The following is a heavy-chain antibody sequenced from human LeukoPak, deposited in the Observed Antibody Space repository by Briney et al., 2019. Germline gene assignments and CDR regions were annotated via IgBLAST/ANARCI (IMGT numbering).Heavy chain of an antibody. J-gene: IGHJ3*02. Sequence: PGGSLRLSCAASGFTFSSYAMHWVRQAPGKGLEYVSAISSNGGSTYYADSVKGRFNISRDNSKNTLYLQMGSLRAEDMAVYYCAREAAGYGDYSIGAFEIWGQGTMVTVSS. CDR2: ISSNGGST. D-gene: IGHD4-17*01. CDR3: AREAAGYGDYSIGAFEI. CDR1: GFTFSSYA. V-gene: IGHV3-64*02.